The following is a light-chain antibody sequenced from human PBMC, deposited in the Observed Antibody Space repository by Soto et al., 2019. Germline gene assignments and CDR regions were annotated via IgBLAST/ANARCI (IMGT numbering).Light chain of an antibody. CDR2: WAS. Sequence: DIVMTQSPDSLAVSLGERATINCKSSQSVLYSSNNKNYLAWYQQKPGQPPKLLIYWASNRESGVPDRFSSSGSGTDFTLTISSLQAEDVAVYYCQQYYSTPPTFGGGTKVGIK. V-gene: IGKV4-1*01. CDR3: QQYYSTPPT. CDR1: QSVLYSSNNKNY. J-gene: IGKJ4*01.